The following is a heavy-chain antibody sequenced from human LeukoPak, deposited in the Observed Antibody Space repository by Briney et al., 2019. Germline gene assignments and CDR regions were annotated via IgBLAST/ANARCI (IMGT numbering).Heavy chain of an antibody. CDR2: IKQDGSEK. J-gene: IGHJ4*02. V-gene: IGHV3-7*01. Sequence: SGGSLRLSCAASGFTFSSYWMSWVRQAPGKGLEWVANIKQDGSEKYYVDSVKGRLTISRDNAKNSLYLQMNSLRAEDTAVYYCARLESVYYYDSSGYYPDYWGQGTLVTVSS. D-gene: IGHD3-22*01. CDR3: ARLESVYYYDSSGYYPDY. CDR1: GFTFSSYW.